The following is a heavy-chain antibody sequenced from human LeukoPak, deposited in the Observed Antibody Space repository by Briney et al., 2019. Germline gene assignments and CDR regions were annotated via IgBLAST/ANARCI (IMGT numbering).Heavy chain of an antibody. Sequence: ASVKVSCKASGYTFTSYHINWVRQATGQGLEWMGWMNPNSGNTGYAQRFQGRVTMTRNTSISTAYMELSSLRSEDTAVYYCARRRGYSSYFDYWGQGTLVTVSS. CDR1: GYTFTSYH. V-gene: IGHV1-8*01. D-gene: IGHD5-18*01. CDR2: MNPNSGNT. J-gene: IGHJ4*02. CDR3: ARRRGYSSYFDY.